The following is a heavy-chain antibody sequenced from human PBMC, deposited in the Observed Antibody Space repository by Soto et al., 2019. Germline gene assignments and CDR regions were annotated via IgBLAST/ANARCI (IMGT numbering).Heavy chain of an antibody. CDR2: IIPIFGTA. Sequence: VSSKVSCGTFVSDAITWVLQAPGQGLEWTGGIIPIFGTANYAQKFQGRGTITADESTSTAYMELSSLRSEDTAVYYCARSVVGVVAAAKIWGQGTMVTVSS. D-gene: IGHD2-15*01. V-gene: IGHV1-69*01. J-gene: IGHJ3*02. CDR1: CGTFVSDA. CDR3: ARSVVGVVAAAKI.